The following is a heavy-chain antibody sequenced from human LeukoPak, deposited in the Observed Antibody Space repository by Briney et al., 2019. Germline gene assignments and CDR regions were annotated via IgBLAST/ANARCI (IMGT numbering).Heavy chain of an antibody. D-gene: IGHD3-16*02. V-gene: IGHV3-48*01. Sequence: PGGSLRLSCAASGFTFSSYSMNWVRQAPGKGLEWVSYISSCSSTIYYADSVKGRFTISRDNAKNSLYLQMNSLRAEDTAVYYCARLPQGGSYRSYYFDYWGQGTPVTVSS. CDR3: ARLPQGGSYRSYYFDY. CDR2: ISSCSSTI. CDR1: GFTFSSYS. J-gene: IGHJ4*02.